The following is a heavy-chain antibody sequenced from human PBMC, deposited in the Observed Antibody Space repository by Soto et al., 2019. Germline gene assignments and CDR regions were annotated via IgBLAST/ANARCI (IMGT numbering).Heavy chain of an antibody. CDR1: GGSISSYY. J-gene: IGHJ4*02. CDR2: IYYSGST. CDR3: ARAWGYYFDY. V-gene: IGHV4-59*01. Sequence: QVQLQESGPGLVKPSEALSLTCTVSGGSISSYYWSWIRQPPGKGLECIGYIYYSGSTNYNPSLKSRVTISVDTSKNQFSLKLSSVTAADTAVYYCARAWGYYFDYWGQVTLVTVSS. D-gene: IGHD3-16*01.